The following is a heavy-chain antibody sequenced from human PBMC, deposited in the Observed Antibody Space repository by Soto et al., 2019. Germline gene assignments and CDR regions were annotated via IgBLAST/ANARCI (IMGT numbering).Heavy chain of an antibody. CDR3: ARDFGLGAVAGIWLNGMDV. CDR1: GGTFSSYA. Sequence: QVQLVQSGAEVKKPGSSVKVSCKASGGTFSSYAISWVRQAPGQGLEWMGGIIPIFGTANYAQKFQGRVTITADESTSTAYMELSSLRSEDTAVYYCARDFGLGAVAGIWLNGMDVWGQGTTVTVSS. CDR2: IIPIFGTA. D-gene: IGHD6-19*01. J-gene: IGHJ6*02. V-gene: IGHV1-69*01.